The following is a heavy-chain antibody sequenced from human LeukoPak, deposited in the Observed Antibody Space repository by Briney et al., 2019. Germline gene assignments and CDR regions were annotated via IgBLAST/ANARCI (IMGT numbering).Heavy chain of an antibody. CDR2: INPNSGGT. CDR1: GYTFTGYY. V-gene: IGHV1-2*04. Sequence: ASVKVSCKASGYTFTGYYMHWVRQAPGQGLEWMGWINPNSGGTNYAQKFQGWVTMTRDTSISTAYMELSRLRSDDTAVYYCARGSGVGDYEVVYWGQGTLVTVSS. CDR3: ARGSGVGDYEVVY. D-gene: IGHD4-17*01. J-gene: IGHJ4*02.